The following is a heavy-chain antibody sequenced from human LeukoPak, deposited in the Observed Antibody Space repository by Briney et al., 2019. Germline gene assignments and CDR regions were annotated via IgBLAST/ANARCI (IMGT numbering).Heavy chain of an antibody. Sequence: ASVKVSCKASGYTFTSYDINWVRQATGQGLEWMGWMNPNSGNTGYAQKFQGRVTMTRNTSISAAYMELSSLRSEDTAVYYCARAISRYDSSGYYYRQYFQHWGQGTLVTVSS. D-gene: IGHD3-22*01. J-gene: IGHJ1*01. CDR1: GYTFTSYD. V-gene: IGHV1-8*01. CDR2: MNPNSGNT. CDR3: ARAISRYDSSGYYYRQYFQH.